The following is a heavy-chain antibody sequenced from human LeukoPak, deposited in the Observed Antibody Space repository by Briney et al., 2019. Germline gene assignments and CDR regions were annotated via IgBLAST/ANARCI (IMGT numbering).Heavy chain of an antibody. D-gene: IGHD3-22*01. CDR1: GGSFSGYY. Sequence: SETLSLTCAVYGGSFSGYYWSWIRQPPGKGLEWIGEINHSGSTNYNPSLKSRVTISVDTSKNQFSLKLSSVTAADTAVYYCARDIYYDSSGHNWFDPWGQGTPVTVSS. J-gene: IGHJ5*02. CDR3: ARDIYYDSSGHNWFDP. V-gene: IGHV4-34*01. CDR2: INHSGST.